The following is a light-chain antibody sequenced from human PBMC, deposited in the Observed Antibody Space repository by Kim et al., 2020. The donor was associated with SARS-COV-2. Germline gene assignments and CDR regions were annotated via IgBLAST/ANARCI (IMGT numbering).Light chain of an antibody. V-gene: IGKV1-17*01. Sequence: ALVGDSLGILCRESQGTRSELGVYQPPPGRAATVLDNGTSSLQSGVPSRFSGSGSGTEFTLTISSVQPEDFVTYFCLHHSTYPLTFGQGTRLEIK. J-gene: IGKJ5*01. CDR2: GTS. CDR1: QGTRSE. CDR3: LHHSTYPLT.